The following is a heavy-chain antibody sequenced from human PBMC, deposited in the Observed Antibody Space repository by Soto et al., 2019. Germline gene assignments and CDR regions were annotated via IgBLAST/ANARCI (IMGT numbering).Heavy chain of an antibody. CDR2: LNAGHGNT. Sequence: ASVKVSCKASGYTFIAYAVHWVRQAPGQRPECMGWLNAGHGNTNLSQRFQGRVTVTRDTSASTVYMELSSRTCEDTGVYLGAREEHRGSCGYWGQGTRVSVAS. D-gene: IGHD1-26*01. CDR1: GYTFIAYA. J-gene: IGHJ4*02. CDR3: AREEHRGSCGY. V-gene: IGHV1-3*01.